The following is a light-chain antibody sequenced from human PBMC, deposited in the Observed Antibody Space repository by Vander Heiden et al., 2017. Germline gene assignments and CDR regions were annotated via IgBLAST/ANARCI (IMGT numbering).Light chain of an antibody. CDR3: QQYSSSTLT. V-gene: IGKV3-20*01. CDR1: HTVSSNY. CDR2: CAS. J-gene: IGKJ5*01. Sequence: EIVLIQSRGTRCVSPGDSATLPCRASHTVSSNYLAWYQHRPGQAPRLLIYCASSRATGIPDRFSGSGSGTDFTLTISRLEPEDFAVYYCQQYSSSTLTFGQGTQLEMK.